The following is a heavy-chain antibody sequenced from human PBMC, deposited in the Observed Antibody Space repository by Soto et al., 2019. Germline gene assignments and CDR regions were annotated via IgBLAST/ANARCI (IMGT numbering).Heavy chain of an antibody. CDR1: RGTLSDHG. D-gene: IGHD3-10*01. Sequence: QVQLEQSGAEVKKPGSSVKVSCKASRGTLSDHGVSWLRQAPGQGLEWVGGTIPVFDTAKYAQKFQGRVTIAADKSTNIAYMELSSLRSEDTAFYYCARGVYGSGNYYTGPSAFDIWGQGTMVIVSS. J-gene: IGHJ3*02. CDR2: TIPVFDTA. V-gene: IGHV1-69*06. CDR3: ARGVYGSGNYYTGPSAFDI.